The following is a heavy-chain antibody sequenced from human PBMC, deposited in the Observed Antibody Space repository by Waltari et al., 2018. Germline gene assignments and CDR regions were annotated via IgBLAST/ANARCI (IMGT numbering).Heavy chain of an antibody. V-gene: IGHV3-7*01. CDR1: GIIFRQHW. CDR2: IKEDGSEK. CDR3: AKGGGPHY. J-gene: IGHJ4*02. Sequence: EVRLVESGGGLVQPGGSLRLSCAASGIIFRQHWMSWVRQPPGKGLEWVADIKEDGSEKYYVDSVKGRFTISRDNAKNSVYLQMSNLRVDDTAVYYCAKGGGPHYWGQGTLVTVSS. D-gene: IGHD1-26*01.